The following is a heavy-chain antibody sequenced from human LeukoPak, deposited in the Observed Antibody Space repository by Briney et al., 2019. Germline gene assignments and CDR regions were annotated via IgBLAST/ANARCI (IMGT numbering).Heavy chain of an antibody. Sequence: SETLSLTCAVYGGSFSGNYWSWIRQPPGKGLEWIGEINRSGSTNYNPSLKSRVTISVDTSKNQFSLKLSSVTAADTAVYYCAREGVEVVPTAPTRPYYYYYGMDVWGQGTTVTVSS. V-gene: IGHV4-34*01. D-gene: IGHD2-2*01. J-gene: IGHJ6*02. CDR3: AREGVEVVPTAPTRPYYYYYGMDV. CDR2: INRSGST. CDR1: GGSFSGNY.